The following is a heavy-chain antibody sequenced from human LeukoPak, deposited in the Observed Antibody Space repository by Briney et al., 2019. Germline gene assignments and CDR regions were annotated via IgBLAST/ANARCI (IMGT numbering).Heavy chain of an antibody. V-gene: IGHV4-59*08. CDR1: GGSISSYY. J-gene: IGHJ3*02. Sequence: SETLSLTCTVSGGSISSYYWSWIRQPSGKGLEWIGYIYYSGSTNYNPSLKSRVTISVDTSKNQFSLKLSSVTAADTAVYYYATHDRTDAFDIWGQGTMVTVSS. CDR3: ATHDRTDAFDI. D-gene: IGHD3-22*01. CDR2: IYYSGST.